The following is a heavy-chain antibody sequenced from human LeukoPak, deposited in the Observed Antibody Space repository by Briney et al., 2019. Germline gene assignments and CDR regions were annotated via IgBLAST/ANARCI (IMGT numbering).Heavy chain of an antibody. J-gene: IGHJ5*02. CDR1: GSTFSAFG. Sequence: GGSLRLSCAASGSTFSAFGMHWVRQVPGKGLEWLAFIRTGESDSSYTDSLKGSIIISRDNSTNNLYLKMNSLEGDATGICYCAKDWSPTRSNWFDHWGQGTLVTVSS. CDR2: IRTGESDS. D-gene: IGHD3-3*01. V-gene: IGHV3-30*02. CDR3: AKDWSPTRSNWFDH.